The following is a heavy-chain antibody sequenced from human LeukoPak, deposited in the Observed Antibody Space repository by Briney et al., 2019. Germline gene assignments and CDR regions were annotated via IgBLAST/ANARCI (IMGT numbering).Heavy chain of an antibody. Sequence: ASVKVSCKASGYTFASYGISWVRQAPGQGLEWMGWINPSTGNVKYAQNVQGRVTMTTDTSTTTAYMELRSLISDDTAAYYCARGGTMVRGVNYAIDVWAQGTTVTVSS. J-gene: IGHJ6*02. CDR1: GYTFASYG. CDR2: INPSTGNV. V-gene: IGHV1-18*01. CDR3: ARGGTMVRGVNYAIDV. D-gene: IGHD3-10*01.